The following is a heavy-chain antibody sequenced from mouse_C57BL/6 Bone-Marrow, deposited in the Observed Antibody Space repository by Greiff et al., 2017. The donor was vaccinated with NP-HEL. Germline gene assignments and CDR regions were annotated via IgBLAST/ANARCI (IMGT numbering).Heavy chain of an antibody. D-gene: IGHD1-1*01. J-gene: IGHJ2*01. CDR2: ISSGSSTI. Sequence: EVQGVESGGGLVKPGGSLKLSCAASGFTFSDYGMHWVRQAPEKGLEWVAYISSGSSTIYYADTVKGRFTISRDNAKNTLFLQMTSLRSEDTAMYYCARRVYYYGSHYFDYGGQGTTLTVSS. CDR1: GFTFSDYG. CDR3: ARRVYYYGSHYFDY. V-gene: IGHV5-17*01.